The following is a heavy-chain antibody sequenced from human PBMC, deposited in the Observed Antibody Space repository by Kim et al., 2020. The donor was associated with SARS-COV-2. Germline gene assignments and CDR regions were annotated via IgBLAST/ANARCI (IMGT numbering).Heavy chain of an antibody. CDR1: GFTFSSYA. V-gene: IGHV3-23*01. Sequence: GGSLRLSCAASGFTFSSYAMSWVRQAPGKGLEWVTAISGSGGSTYYADSVKGRFTISRDNSKNTLYLQMNSLRAEDTAVYYCATFITMVRGVIRPIPGYYFDYWGQGTLVTVSS. CDR2: ISGSGGST. CDR3: ATFITMVRGVIRPIPGYYFDY. J-gene: IGHJ4*02. D-gene: IGHD3-10*01.